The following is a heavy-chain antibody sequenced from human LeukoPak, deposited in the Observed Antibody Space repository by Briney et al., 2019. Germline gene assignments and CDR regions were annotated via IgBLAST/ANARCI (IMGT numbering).Heavy chain of an antibody. J-gene: IGHJ3*02. D-gene: IGHD1-26*01. CDR2: INTNTGNP. CDR1: GYTFTSYA. Sequence: GASVKVSCKASGYTFTSYAMNWVRQAPGQGLEWMGWINTNTGNPTYAQGFTGRFVFSLDTSGSTAYLQISSLKAADTAVYYCARSSMAARYAFAIWRQGPMVTVSS. V-gene: IGHV7-4-1*02. CDR3: ARSSMAARYAFAI.